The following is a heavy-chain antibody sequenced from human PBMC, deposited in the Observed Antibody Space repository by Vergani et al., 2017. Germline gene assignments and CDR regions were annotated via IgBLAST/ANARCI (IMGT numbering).Heavy chain of an antibody. CDR1: GGSFSGYY. V-gene: IGHV4-34*01. J-gene: IGHJ4*02. Sequence: QVQLQQWGAGLLKPSETLSLTCAVYGGSFSGYYWSWIRQPPGKGREWIGEINHSGSTNYNPSLKSRVTISVDTAKNQFSLKLTPVTAADTAVYYCARELKVGPAPFDYWGQGTLVTVSS. CDR3: ARELKVGPAPFDY. CDR2: INHSGST. D-gene: IGHD1-26*01.